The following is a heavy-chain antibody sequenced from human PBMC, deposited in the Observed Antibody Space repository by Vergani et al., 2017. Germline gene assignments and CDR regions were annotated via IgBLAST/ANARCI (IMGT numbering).Heavy chain of an antibody. J-gene: IGHJ4*02. Sequence: QVQLVQSGAEVKKPGASVKVSCKASGYTFTSYYMHWVRQAPGQGLEWMGIINPSGGSTSYAQKFQGRVTMTRDTSTSTVYMELSSLRSEDTAVYYCATAGAAYCRGASCYEFFEYWGQGTLVTVAS. CDR2: INPSGGST. V-gene: IGHV1-46*01. CDR3: ATAGAAYCRGASCYEFFEY. CDR1: GYTFTSYY. D-gene: IGHD2-15*01.